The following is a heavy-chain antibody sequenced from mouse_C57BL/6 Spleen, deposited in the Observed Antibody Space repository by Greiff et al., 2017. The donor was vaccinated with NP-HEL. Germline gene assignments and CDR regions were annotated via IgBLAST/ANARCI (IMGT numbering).Heavy chain of an antibody. Sequence: EVNVVESGGGLVKPGGSLKLSCAASGFTFSSYAMSWVRQTPEKRLEWVATISDGGSYTYYPDNVKGRFTISRDNAKNNLYLQMSHLKSEDTAMYYCARDAANYYGSRWYFDVWGTGTTVTVSS. CDR3: ARDAANYYGSRWYFDV. CDR2: ISDGGSYT. V-gene: IGHV5-4*01. CDR1: GFTFSSYA. D-gene: IGHD1-1*01. J-gene: IGHJ1*03.